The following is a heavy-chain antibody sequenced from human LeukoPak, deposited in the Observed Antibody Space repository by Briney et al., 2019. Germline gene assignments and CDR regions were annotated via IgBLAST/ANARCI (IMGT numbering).Heavy chain of an antibody. CDR1: VYTFTSYG. J-gene: IGHJ6*02. V-gene: IGHV1-18*01. CDR3: ARDLQDQVWLGAVYYYYGMDV. Sequence: GASVTVSCKASVYTFTSYGISWRRQAPGQGLEWMGWISAYNGNTNYAQKLQGRVTMTTDTSTSTAYMELRSLRSDDTAVYYCARDLQDQVWLGAVYYYYGMDVWGQGTTVTVSS. CDR2: ISAYNGNT. D-gene: IGHD6-19*01.